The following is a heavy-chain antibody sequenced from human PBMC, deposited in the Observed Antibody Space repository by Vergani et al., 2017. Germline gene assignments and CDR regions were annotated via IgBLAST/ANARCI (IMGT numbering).Heavy chain of an antibody. Sequence: QVQLVESGGGFVKPGGSLRLSCAASGFIFSDYYMTWIRQAPGRGLEWVSHISGRGTSKYYSDSVKGRFTISRDNAKKSQYLQMNSLRAEDTAIYYCAMLEVLLPGFDDVFDIWGPGTMVTVSS. D-gene: IGHD2-2*01. CDR1: GFIFSDYY. CDR2: ISGRGTSK. J-gene: IGHJ3*02. CDR3: AMLEVLLPGFDDVFDI. V-gene: IGHV3-11*01.